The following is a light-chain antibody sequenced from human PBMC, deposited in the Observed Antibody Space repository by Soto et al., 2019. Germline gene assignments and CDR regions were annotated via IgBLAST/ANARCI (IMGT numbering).Light chain of an antibody. CDR2: DAS. CDR3: QQRSNWPSALT. V-gene: IGKV3-11*01. J-gene: IGKJ3*01. Sequence: EIVLTQSPATLSLSPGERATLSCRASQSVSSYLAWYQQKPGQAPRLLIYDASNRATGIPARFSGSGSGTDFTLTISSLEPEDFAVYYCQQRSNWPSALTFGPGTKVDIK. CDR1: QSVSSY.